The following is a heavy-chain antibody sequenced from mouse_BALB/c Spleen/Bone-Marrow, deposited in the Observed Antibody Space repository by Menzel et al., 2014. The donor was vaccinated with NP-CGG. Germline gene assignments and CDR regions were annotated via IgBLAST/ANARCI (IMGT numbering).Heavy chain of an antibody. CDR2: INPDSSTI. CDR1: GFDFSRYW. V-gene: IGHV4-1*02. J-gene: IGHJ3*01. D-gene: IGHD4-1*01. Sequence: VQLKQSGGGLVQPGGSLKLSCAASGFDFSRYWMSWVRQAPGKGLEWIGEINPDSSTINYTPSLKDKFIISRDNAKNTLYLQMSKVRSEDTALYYCARGDWAWFVYWGQGTLVTVSA. CDR3: ARGDWAWFVY.